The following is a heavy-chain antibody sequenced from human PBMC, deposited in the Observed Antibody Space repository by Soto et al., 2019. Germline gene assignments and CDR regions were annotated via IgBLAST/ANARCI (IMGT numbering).Heavy chain of an antibody. J-gene: IGHJ5*01. D-gene: IGHD5-12*01. CDR3: VRDSPIGSTFSGHDDIDS. CDR1: GSTFRNHI. V-gene: IGHV1-69*08. CDR2: VIPMLDIT. Sequence: QVQLVQSGAEVKKPGSSVKVSCKASGSTFRNHIITWVRQAPGQGLEWMGRVIPMLDITNYAQKFQGRVTITADKSTTTAYMEVSSLSSEDTAVYSWVRDSPIGSTFSGHDDIDSWGQGTLVTVSS.